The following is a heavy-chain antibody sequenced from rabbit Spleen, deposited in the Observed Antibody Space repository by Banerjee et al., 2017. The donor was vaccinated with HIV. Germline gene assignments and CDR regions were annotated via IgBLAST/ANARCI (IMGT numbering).Heavy chain of an antibody. D-gene: IGHD4-1*01. V-gene: IGHV1S40*01. CDR2: IVTDSSLTT. Sequence: QSLEESGGDLVKPGASLTLTCTASGFSFSSSDYMCWVRQAPGKGLEWIGCIVTDSSLTTYYAKWAKGRFTISKTSSTTVTLQMTSLTVADTATYFCARDMGVAAGYYFNLWGPGTLVTVS. CDR3: ARDMGVAAGYYFNL. J-gene: IGHJ4*01. CDR1: GFSFSSSDY.